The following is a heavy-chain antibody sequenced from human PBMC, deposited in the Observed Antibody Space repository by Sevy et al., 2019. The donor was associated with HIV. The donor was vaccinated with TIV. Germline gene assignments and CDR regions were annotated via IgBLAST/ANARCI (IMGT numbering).Heavy chain of an antibody. CDR2: ISSSRSYI. V-gene: IGHV3-21*01. CDR3: ASPVTPGYYGMDV. CDR1: GFTFSSYS. D-gene: IGHD2-21*02. Sequence: GGSLRLSCAASGFTFSSYSMNWVRQAPGKGLEWVSSISSSRSYIYYADSVKGRFTISRDNAKNSLYLQMNSLRVEDTAVYYCASPVTPGYYGMDVWGQWTTVTVSS. J-gene: IGHJ6*02.